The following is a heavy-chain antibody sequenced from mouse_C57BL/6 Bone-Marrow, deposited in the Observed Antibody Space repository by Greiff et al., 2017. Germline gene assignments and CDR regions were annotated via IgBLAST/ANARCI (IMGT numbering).Heavy chain of an antibody. CDR3: TGDDGYLGNY. CDR2: IRLKSDNYAT. CDR1: GFTFSNYW. V-gene: IGHV6-3*01. J-gene: IGHJ2*01. Sequence: EVKVEESGGGLVQPGGSMKLSCVASGFTFSNYWMNWVRQSPEKGLEWVAQIRLKSDNYATHYAESVKGRFTISRDDSKSSVYLQMNNLRAEDTGIYYCTGDDGYLGNYWGQGTTLTVSS. D-gene: IGHD2-3*01.